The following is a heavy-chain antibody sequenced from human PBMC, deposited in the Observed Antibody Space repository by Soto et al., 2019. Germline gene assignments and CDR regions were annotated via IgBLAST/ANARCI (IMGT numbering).Heavy chain of an antibody. V-gene: IGHV3-7*03. CDR1: GFSFSSYW. CDR2: IKEDGGEQ. D-gene: IGHD3-22*01. J-gene: IGHJ5*02. CDR3: AITTSTVSYWFDP. Sequence: GGSLRLSCAACGFSFSSYWMSWVRQAPGKGPEWVANIKEDGGEQHYVDSVKGRFTISRDNNENSLFLQMNNLRAEDSAIYYCAITTSTVSYWFDPWGPGTQVTSPQ.